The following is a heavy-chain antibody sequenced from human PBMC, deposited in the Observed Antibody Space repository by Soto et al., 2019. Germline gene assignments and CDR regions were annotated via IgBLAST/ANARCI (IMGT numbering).Heavy chain of an antibody. Sequence: TLSLTCTVSGGSISSGDYYWSWICQPPGKGLEWIGYIYYSGSTYYNPSLKSRVTISVDTSKNQFSLKLSSVTAADTAVYYCARDGSGSYYYYYGMDVWGQGTTVTVSS. CDR1: GGSISSGDYY. V-gene: IGHV4-30-4*01. CDR3: ARDGSGSYYYYYGMDV. CDR2: IYYSGST. D-gene: IGHD3-10*01. J-gene: IGHJ6*02.